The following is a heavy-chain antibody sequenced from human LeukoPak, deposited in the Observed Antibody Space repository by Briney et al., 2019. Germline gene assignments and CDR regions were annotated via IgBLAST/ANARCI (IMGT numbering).Heavy chain of an antibody. CDR1: GFTFSSYA. D-gene: IGHD3-3*01. Sequence: GGSLRLSCAASGFTFSSYAMSWVRQAPGKGLEWVSAISGSGGSTYYADSVKGRFTISRDNSKNTLYLQMNSLRAEDTAVCYCAKASPQRFLEWLFFDYWGQGTLVTVSS. V-gene: IGHV3-23*01. CDR2: ISGSGGST. CDR3: AKASPQRFLEWLFFDY. J-gene: IGHJ4*02.